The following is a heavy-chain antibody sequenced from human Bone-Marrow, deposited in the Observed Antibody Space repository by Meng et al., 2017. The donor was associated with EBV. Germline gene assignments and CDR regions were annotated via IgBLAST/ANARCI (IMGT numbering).Heavy chain of an antibody. J-gene: IGHJ4*02. CDR2: INEDGSFT. D-gene: IGHD2-8*02. CDR3: SRDLVGSADS. CDR1: GFTISSYW. Sequence: EVQLVESGGALGQPGGSLRLSCEASGFTISSYWMHWVRQAPGKGLVWVSRINEDGSFTTYADSVKGRFTISRDNAKNTLYLQMNSLRAEDTAVYYCSRDLVGSADSWGQGTLVTVSS. V-gene: IGHV3-74*01.